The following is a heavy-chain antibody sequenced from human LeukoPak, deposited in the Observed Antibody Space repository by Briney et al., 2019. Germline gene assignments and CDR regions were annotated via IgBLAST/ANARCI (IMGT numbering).Heavy chain of an antibody. D-gene: IGHD3-10*01. V-gene: IGHV4-34*01. CDR1: GGSFSGYY. CDR3: ARRRGWYYYGSGSYSSYWFDP. CDR2: INHSGST. J-gene: IGHJ5*02. Sequence: SETLSLTCAVYGGSFSGYYWSWIRQPPGKGLEWIGEINHSGSTNYNPSLKSRVTISVDTSKNQFSLKLSSVTAADTAVYYCARRRGWYYYGSGSYSSYWFDPWGQGTLVTVSS.